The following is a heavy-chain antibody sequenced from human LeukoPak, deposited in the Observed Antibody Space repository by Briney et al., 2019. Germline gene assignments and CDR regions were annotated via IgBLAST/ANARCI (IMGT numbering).Heavy chain of an antibody. CDR3: ARDIAVAGREYFQH. D-gene: IGHD6-19*01. V-gene: IGHV4-61*02. CDR1: GGSISSGSYY. Sequence: SETLSLTCTVSGGSISSGSYYWSWIRQPAGKGLEWIGRIYTSGSANYNPSLKSRVTISVDTSKNQFSLKLSSVTAADTAVYYCARDIAVAGREYFQHWGQGTLVTVSS. J-gene: IGHJ1*01. CDR2: IYTSGSA.